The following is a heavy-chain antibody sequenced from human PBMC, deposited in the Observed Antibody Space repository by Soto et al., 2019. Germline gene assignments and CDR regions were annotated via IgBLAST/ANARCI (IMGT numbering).Heavy chain of an antibody. CDR1: GFTFNTYG. D-gene: IGHD6-13*01. Sequence: PGGSLRLSCAASGFTFNTYGMHWVRQGPGNGLEWVAFISYFSTKTDYAESVKGRFTISTDNTNSAPYVQIISLTGVDTAVYYCARTRSGWSDFHYYSLDVWGQGTTVTVSS. CDR2: ISYFSTKT. CDR3: ARTRSGWSDFHYYSLDV. V-gene: IGHV3-30*03. J-gene: IGHJ6*02.